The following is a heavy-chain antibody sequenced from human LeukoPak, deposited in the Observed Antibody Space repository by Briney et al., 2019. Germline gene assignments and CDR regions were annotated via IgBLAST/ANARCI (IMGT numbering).Heavy chain of an antibody. J-gene: IGHJ4*02. Sequence: GRSLRLSCAASGFTFSSYGMHWVRQAPGKGLEWVEVISYDGSNKYYADSVKGRFTISRDNSKNTLYLQMNSLRAEDTAVYYCAKAPTYYYDSSGYFDYWGQGTLVTVSS. CDR1: GFTFSSYG. CDR3: AKAPTYYYDSSGYFDY. CDR2: ISYDGSNK. V-gene: IGHV3-30*18. D-gene: IGHD3-22*01.